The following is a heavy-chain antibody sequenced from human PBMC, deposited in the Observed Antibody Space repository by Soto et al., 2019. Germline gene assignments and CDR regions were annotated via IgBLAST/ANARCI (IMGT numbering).Heavy chain of an antibody. D-gene: IGHD3-10*01. CDR3: ARVGRFGEYLDV. CDR2: MNPNNGDT. CDR1: GYTFTSYD. Sequence: ASVKVSCKASGYTFTSYDINWVRQATGQGLEWMGWMNPNNGDTGYAQKFQGRVTMTRDTSITTAYMELSSLRSEDTAVYYCARVGRFGEYLDVWGQGTTVTVS. J-gene: IGHJ6*02. V-gene: IGHV1-8*01.